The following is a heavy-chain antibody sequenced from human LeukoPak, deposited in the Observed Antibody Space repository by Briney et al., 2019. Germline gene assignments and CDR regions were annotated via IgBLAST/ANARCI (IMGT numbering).Heavy chain of an antibody. CDR3: ARVRDVVVTAIGPTRYFQH. Sequence: GESLKISCKGAEYSFTSYWIGWVRQMPGKGLEWMGIIYPGDSDTRYSPSFQGQATISAHKSISTAYLQCSSLKDSDTAMYYCARVRDVVVTAIGPTRYFQHWGQGTLVTVSS. V-gene: IGHV5-51*01. CDR2: IYPGDSDT. D-gene: IGHD2-21*02. J-gene: IGHJ1*01. CDR1: EYSFTSYW.